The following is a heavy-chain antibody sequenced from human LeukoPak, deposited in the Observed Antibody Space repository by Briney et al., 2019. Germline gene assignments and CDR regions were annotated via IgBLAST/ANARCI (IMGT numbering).Heavy chain of an antibody. CDR1: GGSISSSNW. Sequence: SGTLSLTCAVSGGSISSSNWWSWVRQPPGKGLEWIGEIYHSGSTNYNPSLKSRVTISVDTSKNQFSLKLSSVTAADTAVYYCASSRDGYVGFDYWGQGTLVTVSS. J-gene: IGHJ4*02. D-gene: IGHD5-24*01. CDR3: ASSRDGYVGFDY. CDR2: IYHSGST. V-gene: IGHV4-4*02.